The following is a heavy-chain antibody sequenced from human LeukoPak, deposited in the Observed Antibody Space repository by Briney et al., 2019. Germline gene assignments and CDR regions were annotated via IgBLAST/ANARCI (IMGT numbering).Heavy chain of an antibody. Sequence: ASVKVSCKASGYTFTSYGISWVRQAPGQGLEWMGWISAYNGNTNYAQKLQGRVTMTTDTSTSTAYMELRSLRSDDTAVYYCARGGDYYDSSGYYPPDQWGQGTLVTVSS. J-gene: IGHJ4*02. D-gene: IGHD3-22*01. V-gene: IGHV1-18*01. CDR3: ARGGDYYDSSGYYPPDQ. CDR2: ISAYNGNT. CDR1: GYTFTSYG.